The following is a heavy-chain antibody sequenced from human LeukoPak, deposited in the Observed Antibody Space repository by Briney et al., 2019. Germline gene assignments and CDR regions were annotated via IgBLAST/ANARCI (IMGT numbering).Heavy chain of an antibody. D-gene: IGHD2-2*01. J-gene: IGHJ4*02. V-gene: IGHV3-30-3*01. CDR2: ISYDGSKK. CDR1: GLTFSSYA. CDR3: ARGPYCSSTSCSRVYFDY. Sequence: PGGSLRLSCAASGLTFSSYAMHWVRQAPGKGLEWVAVISYDGSKKYYADSVKGRFTISRDNSKNTLYLQMNSLRAEDTAVYYCARGPYCSSTSCSRVYFDYWGQGTLVTVSS.